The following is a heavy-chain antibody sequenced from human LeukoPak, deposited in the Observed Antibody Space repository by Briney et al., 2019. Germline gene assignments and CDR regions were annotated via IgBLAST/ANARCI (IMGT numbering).Heavy chain of an antibody. J-gene: IGHJ5*02. CDR3: AKDFYSGSSP. CDR2: ISYDGSKK. CDR1: GFTFSNYA. V-gene: IGHV3-30*04. D-gene: IGHD1-26*01. Sequence: GRSLSLSCAASGFTFSNYAMHWVRQAPGKGLEWVAVISYDGSKKYYADSVKGRFTISRDNSKNTLFLQMNSLRTEDTAVYYCAKDFYSGSSPWGQGTLVTVSS.